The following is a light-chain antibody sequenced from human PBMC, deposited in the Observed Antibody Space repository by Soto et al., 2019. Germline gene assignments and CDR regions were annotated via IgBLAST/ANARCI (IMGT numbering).Light chain of an antibody. CDR1: SSNIGAGYE. Sequence: QSVLTQPPSVSEAPGQRVTISCTGSSSNIGAGYEAHWYQQVPGTAPKLLIYENNNQPSGVPDRFSASKSGTSASLAITGLQAEDEAEYYCQSYDSSLSGYVFGTGTKLTVL. CDR3: QSYDSSLSGYV. V-gene: IGLV1-40*01. CDR2: ENN. J-gene: IGLJ1*01.